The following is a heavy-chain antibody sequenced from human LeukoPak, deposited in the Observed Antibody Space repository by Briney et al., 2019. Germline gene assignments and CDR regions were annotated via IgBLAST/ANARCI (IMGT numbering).Heavy chain of an antibody. CDR1: GFTFSSYW. CDR3: AELTSMVEQY. D-gene: IGHD3-10*01. V-gene: IGHV3-74*01. Sequence: GGSLRLSCEASGFTFSSYWMHWVRQVPGKGLVWVSRINSDGSSTSYADSVKGRFTISRDNAKNTLYLQINSLRADDTVVYSCAELTSMVEQYWGQGTLVTVSS. CDR2: INSDGSST. J-gene: IGHJ4*02.